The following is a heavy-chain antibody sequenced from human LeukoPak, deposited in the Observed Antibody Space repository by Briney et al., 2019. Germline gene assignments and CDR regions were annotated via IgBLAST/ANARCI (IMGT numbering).Heavy chain of an antibody. V-gene: IGHV1-69*10. CDR2: IVPILGIA. D-gene: IGHD3-10*01. J-gene: IGHJ1*01. CDR1: GGTFSSYT. Sequence: ASVKVSCKASGGTFSSYTISWVRQAPGQGLEWMGGIVPILGIANYAQKFQGRVTITADKSMSTAYMELSSLRSEDTAVYYCARAYGSGIFQHWGQGTLVTVSS. CDR3: ARAYGSGIFQH.